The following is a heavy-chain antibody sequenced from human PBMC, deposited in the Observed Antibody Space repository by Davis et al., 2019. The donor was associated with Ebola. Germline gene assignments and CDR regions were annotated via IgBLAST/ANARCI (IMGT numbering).Heavy chain of an antibody. CDR2: IKQDGSEK. CDR1: GFTFSSYW. Sequence: GGSLRLSCAASGFTFSSYWMSWVRQAPGKGLEWVANIKQDGSEKYYVDSVKGRFTISRDNAKNSLYLQMNSLRAEDTAVYYCARVARLRFLEWLLYGWFDPWGQGTLVTVSS. D-gene: IGHD3-3*01. J-gene: IGHJ5*02. CDR3: ARVARLRFLEWLLYGWFDP. V-gene: IGHV3-7*01.